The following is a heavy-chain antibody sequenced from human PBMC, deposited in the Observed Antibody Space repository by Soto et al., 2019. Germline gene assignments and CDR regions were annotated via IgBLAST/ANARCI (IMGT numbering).Heavy chain of an antibody. D-gene: IGHD6-13*01. J-gene: IGHJ4*02. V-gene: IGHV3-74*01. CDR2: INSDGSST. CDR3: ARALYSSRWDDYFDN. Sequence: GGSLRLSCAASGCTFISYWMHWVRQAPGKGLVWVSRINSDGSSTSYADSVKGRFTISRDNAKNTLYLQMNSLRAEDTAVYYCARALYSSRWDDYFDNWGQGTPVTVSS. CDR1: GCTFISYW.